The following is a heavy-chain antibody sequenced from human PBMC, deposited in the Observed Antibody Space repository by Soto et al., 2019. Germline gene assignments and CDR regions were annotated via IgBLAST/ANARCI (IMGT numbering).Heavy chain of an antibody. CDR2: ISSSSTYI. V-gene: IGHV3-21*01. D-gene: IGHD3-22*01. CDR3: AKHGQALYYYDTSGPKTWFDP. Sequence: EGSLRLSCAASGFTLSSYIMNWVRQAPGKGLEWVSSISSSSTYIYYADSVRGRFTISRDNAKNSLYLQMNNLRAEDTAVYYRAKHGQALYYYDTSGPKTWFDPCGLVTLVTVSS. J-gene: IGHJ5*02. CDR1: GFTLSSYI.